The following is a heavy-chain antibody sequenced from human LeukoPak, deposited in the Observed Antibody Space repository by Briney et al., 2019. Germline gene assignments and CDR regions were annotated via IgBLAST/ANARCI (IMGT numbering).Heavy chain of an antibody. J-gene: IGHJ4*02. CDR3: ARDYYDSSGYYYFDY. CDR1: GFSFGNHA. CDR2: VSGSGDTT. D-gene: IGHD3-22*01. Sequence: GGSLRLSCAASGFSFGNHAMIWVRQAAGKGLEWVSVVSGSGDTTHYADSVKGRFTISRDNAKNSLYLQMNSLRAEDTAVYYCARDYYDSSGYYYFDYWGQGTLVTVSS. V-gene: IGHV3-23*01.